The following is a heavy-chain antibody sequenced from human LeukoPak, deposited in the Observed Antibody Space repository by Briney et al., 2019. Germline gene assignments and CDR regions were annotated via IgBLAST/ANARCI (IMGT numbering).Heavy chain of an antibody. V-gene: IGHV3-23*01. CDR3: AKAVVYRLDY. D-gene: IGHD2-8*02. CDR2: ISGSGGST. CDR1: GFTFSSYG. J-gene: IGHJ4*02. Sequence: GGTLRLSCAASGFTFSSYGMSWVRQAPGKGLEWVSAISGSGGSTYYADSVKGRFTISRDNSKNTLYLQMNSLRAEDTAVYYCAKAVVYRLDYWGQGTLITVSS.